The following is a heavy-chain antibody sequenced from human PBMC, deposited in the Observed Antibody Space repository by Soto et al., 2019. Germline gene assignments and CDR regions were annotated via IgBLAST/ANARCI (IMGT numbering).Heavy chain of an antibody. CDR1: GYTFTSYA. D-gene: IGHD6-13*01. J-gene: IGHJ2*01. V-gene: IGHV1-3*01. Sequence: ASVKVSCKASGYTFTSYAMHWVRQAPGQRLEWMGWINAGNGNTKYSQKFQGRVTITRDTSASTAYMELSSLRSEDTAVYCCARDRGGWRSWYSIDWYFDLWGRGTLVTVS. CDR3: ARDRGGWRSWYSIDWYFDL. CDR2: INAGNGNT.